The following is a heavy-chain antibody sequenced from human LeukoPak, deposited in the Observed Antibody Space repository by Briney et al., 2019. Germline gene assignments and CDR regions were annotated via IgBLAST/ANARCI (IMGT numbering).Heavy chain of an antibody. V-gene: IGHV1-18*01. CDR2: LSGYDGNT. CDR3: ARDSKVAAGSGFDY. J-gene: IGHJ4*02. Sequence: VASVKVSCKASGYTFISYGISWVRQAPGQGPEWMGWLSGYDGNTNYAQKVQGRVTLTTDTSTSTAYMELRSLRSDDTAFYYCARDSKVAAGSGFDYWGQGTLVTVSS. CDR1: GYTFISYG. D-gene: IGHD6-13*01.